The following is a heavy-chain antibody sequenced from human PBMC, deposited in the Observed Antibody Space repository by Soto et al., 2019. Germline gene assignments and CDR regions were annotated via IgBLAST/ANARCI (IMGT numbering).Heavy chain of an antibody. Sequence: GSLRLSWAASGFTFSNCLMSWVRQAPGKGLEWVGRIKSKTDGGTTDYAAPVKGRFTISRDDSKNTLYLQMNSLKTEDTAVYYCTTVKRFFYYMDVWGKGTTVTVSS. V-gene: IGHV3-15*01. D-gene: IGHD3-3*01. CDR2: IKSKTDGGTT. J-gene: IGHJ6*03. CDR3: TTVKRFFYYMDV. CDR1: GFTFSNCL.